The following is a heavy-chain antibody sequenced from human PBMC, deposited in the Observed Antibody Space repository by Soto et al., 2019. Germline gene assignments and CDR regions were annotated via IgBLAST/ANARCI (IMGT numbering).Heavy chain of an antibody. CDR2: LYYTGST. CDR1: GGSISSHY. V-gene: IGHV4-59*11. Sequence: TSETLSLTCTVSGGSISSHYLSWVRQPPGKGLEWIGYLYYTGSTNYNASLKSQVTMSLDTSKNQFSLMLTSVTAADTAVYYCARVGATVTSQALGFDHWGQGILVTVSS. J-gene: IGHJ4*02. D-gene: IGHD4-17*01. CDR3: ARVGATVTSQALGFDH.